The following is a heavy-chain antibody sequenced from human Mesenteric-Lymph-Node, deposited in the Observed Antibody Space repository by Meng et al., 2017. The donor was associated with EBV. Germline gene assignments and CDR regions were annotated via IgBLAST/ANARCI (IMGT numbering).Heavy chain of an antibody. J-gene: IGHJ4*02. Sequence: QGQLVQSGAEVKKPGSSVKVSCKASGGPLSSHPISWVRQAPGQGLEWMGGITPVFTKANYAQKFQGRVTITADRSTSTVCMELSALISDDTAVYYCAREAVTRDFDSWGQGTLVTVSS. D-gene: IGHD4-11*01. CDR1: GGPLSSHP. CDR3: AREAVTRDFDS. CDR2: ITPVFTKA. V-gene: IGHV1-69*06.